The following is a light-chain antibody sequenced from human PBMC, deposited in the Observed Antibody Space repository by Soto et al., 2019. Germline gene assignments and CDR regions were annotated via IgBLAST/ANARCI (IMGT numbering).Light chain of an antibody. CDR2: GNN. CDR3: KSYESXLSADV. J-gene: IGLJ1*01. CDR1: SSNIGAVYD. Sequence: QSFLTQPPSVSGAPVQRVTISCTGSSSNIGAVYDLHWYQQLPGTAPKLLIYGNNNRPAGVPDRFSGSKSGTSASLAITGLQAEDEADYYFKSYESXLSADVGGTGTXAXV. V-gene: IGLV1-40*01.